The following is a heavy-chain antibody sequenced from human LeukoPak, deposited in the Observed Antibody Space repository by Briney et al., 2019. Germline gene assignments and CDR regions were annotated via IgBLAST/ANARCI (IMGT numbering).Heavy chain of an antibody. CDR1: GFIFSNYG. J-gene: IGHJ4*02. Sequence: GSLRLSCAASGFIFSNYGMHWVRQAPGKGLEWVAVIAYDGSNKNYVDSVKGRFTISRDNSKNTLYLQMNSLRAEDTAVYYCAKDQVTTGYSSGWFDNWGQGTLVTVSP. V-gene: IGHV3-30*18. CDR2: IAYDGSNK. CDR3: AKDQVTTGYSSGWFDN. D-gene: IGHD6-19*01.